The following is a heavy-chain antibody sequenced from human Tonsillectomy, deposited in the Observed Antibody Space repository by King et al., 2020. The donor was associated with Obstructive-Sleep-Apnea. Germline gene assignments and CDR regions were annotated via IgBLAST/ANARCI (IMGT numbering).Heavy chain of an antibody. V-gene: IGHV4-4*02. J-gene: IGHJ5*02. CDR1: GGSISRSNW. Sequence: QLQESGPGLVKPSGTLSLTCAVSGGSISRSNWWSWVRQSPGKGLEWIGEIYHIGSTNYKPSLKSRVTISVDKSKNQFSLKLSSVTAADTAVYYCARDPGDSSGYYFNWFDPWGQGTLVTVSS. CDR3: ARDPGDSSGYYFNWFDP. D-gene: IGHD3-22*01. CDR2: IYHIGST.